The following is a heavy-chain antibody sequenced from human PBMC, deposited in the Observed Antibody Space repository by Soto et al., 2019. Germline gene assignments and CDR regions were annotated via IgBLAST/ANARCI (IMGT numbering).Heavy chain of an antibody. J-gene: IGHJ3*02. CDR3: EKSKGDLEILMTTVTTFWGAFHI. CDR2: ITRNSGSR. D-gene: IGHD4-17*01. V-gene: IGHV3-9*01. Sequence: VQLVESGGGLVQPGRSLRLSCAASGFTFDDYAMHWVRQAPGKGPEWVSGITRNSGSRSYAESVRGRFTISRDNDKSSLYLQMNSLRAEDTALYYCEKSKGDLEILMTTVTTFWGAFHIWGQGTLVTVSS. CDR1: GFTFDDYA.